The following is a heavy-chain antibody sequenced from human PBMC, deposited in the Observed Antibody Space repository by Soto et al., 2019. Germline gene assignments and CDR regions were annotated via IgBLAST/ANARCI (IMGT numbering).Heavy chain of an antibody. CDR1: GFTFRNYA. J-gene: IGHJ4*01. CDR3: ARSRNSSVVESFDF. V-gene: IGHV3-30*04. Sequence: GGSLRLSCAASGFTFRNYAIHWVRQAPGKGLEWVAVISRDGSHKYYLDSVKGRFTISRDNSKDPVNLLMNSLRDDDSAMYYCARSRNSSVVESFDFCGHVTLVTVSS. CDR2: ISRDGSHK. D-gene: IGHD1-26*01.